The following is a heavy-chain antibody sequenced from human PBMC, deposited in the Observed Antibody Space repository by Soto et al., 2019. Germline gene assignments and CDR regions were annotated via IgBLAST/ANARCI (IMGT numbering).Heavy chain of an antibody. J-gene: IGHJ4*02. CDR1: GFSFSTYA. CDR3: ARSYDSGGHYYFDY. V-gene: IGHV3-30-3*01. CDR2: ISYVGGNK. Sequence: GGSLRLSCAASGFSFSTYAMHWVRQAPGKGLEWVAVISYVGGNKYYADSVKGRFIISRDNSKNTLYLQMNSLRAEDTAVYYCARSYDSGGHYYFDYWGEGTLVTVSS. D-gene: IGHD3-22*01.